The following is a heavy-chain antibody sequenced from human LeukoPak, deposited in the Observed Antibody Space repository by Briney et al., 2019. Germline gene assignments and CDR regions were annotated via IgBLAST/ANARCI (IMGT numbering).Heavy chain of an antibody. CDR1: GFTFSSYS. D-gene: IGHD2-21*02. Sequence: PGGSLRLSCAASGFTFSSYSMNWVRQAPGKGLEWVSSISSSSSYIYYADSVKGRFTISRDDAKNSLYLQMNSLRAEDTAVYYCAKDGKLAYCGGDCQRYFDYWGQGTLVTVSS. CDR3: AKDGKLAYCGGDCQRYFDY. V-gene: IGHV3-21*01. CDR2: ISSSSSYI. J-gene: IGHJ4*02.